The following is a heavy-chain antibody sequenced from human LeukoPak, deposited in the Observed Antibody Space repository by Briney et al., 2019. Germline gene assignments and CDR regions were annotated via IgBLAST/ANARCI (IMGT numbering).Heavy chain of an antibody. D-gene: IGHD2-21*02. CDR3: ARDLCTGGDYGCGFDY. Sequence: PGGSLRLSCAASGFTFSDYYMSWIRQAPGKGLEWVSYISSSGITIYYADSVKGRFTISRDNAKNSLYLQMNSLRAEDTAVYYCARDLCTGGDYGCGFDYWGQGTLVTVSS. CDR1: GFTFSDYY. CDR2: ISSSGITI. V-gene: IGHV3-11*04. J-gene: IGHJ4*02.